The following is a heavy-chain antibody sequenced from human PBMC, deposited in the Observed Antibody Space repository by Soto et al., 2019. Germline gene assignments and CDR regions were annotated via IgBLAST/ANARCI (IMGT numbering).Heavy chain of an antibody. D-gene: IGHD3-22*01. Sequence: QVQLVQSGAEVKKPGASVKVSCQASGYTFTRYYIHWVRQAPGQGLEWMALINPSGGSTSYAQKFQGRFTMTSDTSTSTVYMELSSLRSEATAVYYCARELGVVISNWFDPWGQGTLVTVSA. CDR3: ARELGVVISNWFDP. V-gene: IGHV1-46*01. J-gene: IGHJ5*02. CDR1: GYTFTRYY. CDR2: INPSGGST.